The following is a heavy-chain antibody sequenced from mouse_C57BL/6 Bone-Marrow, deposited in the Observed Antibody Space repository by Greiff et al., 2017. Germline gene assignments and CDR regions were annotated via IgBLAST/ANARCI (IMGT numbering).Heavy chain of an antibody. CDR2: IHPNSGST. D-gene: IGHD6-5*01. CDR3: APLSGWFAY. Sequence: QVQLQQPGAELVKPGASVKLSCKASGYTFTSYWMHWVKQRPGQGLEWIGMIHPNSGSTNYNEKFKSKATLTVDKSSSTAYIQLRSLTSEDSAVYYCAPLSGWFAYWGQGTLVTVSA. CDR1: GYTFTSYW. J-gene: IGHJ3*01. V-gene: IGHV1-64*01.